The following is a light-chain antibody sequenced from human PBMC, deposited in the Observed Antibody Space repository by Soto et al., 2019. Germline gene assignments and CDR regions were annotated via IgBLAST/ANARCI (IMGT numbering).Light chain of an antibody. J-gene: IGLJ2*01. CDR1: SSNIGAGNV. CDR2: ANN. Sequence: QSVLTQPPSVSGAPGQSVTISCTGSSSNIGAGNVAQWYQHLPGAAPKLLIFANNNRPSGVPDRFSGSKSGTSASLAITGLQAEDEADYYCQSYDNSLHVVFGGGTKLTVL. CDR3: QSYDNSLHVV. V-gene: IGLV1-40*01.